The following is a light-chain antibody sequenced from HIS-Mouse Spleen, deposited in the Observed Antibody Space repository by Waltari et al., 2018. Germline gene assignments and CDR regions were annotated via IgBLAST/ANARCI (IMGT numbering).Light chain of an antibody. J-gene: IGLJ2*01. CDR2: EGS. V-gene: IGLV2-23*01. CDR1: SSDVGSYHL. CDR3: CSYAGSSTPVV. Sequence: QSALTQPASVSGSPGQSITISCTGTSSDVGSYHLFSWYQQHPGKAPKLMIYEGSNRPSGVSNRFSGSKSGNTASLTISGLQAEDEADYYCCSYAGSSTPVVFGGGTKLTVL.